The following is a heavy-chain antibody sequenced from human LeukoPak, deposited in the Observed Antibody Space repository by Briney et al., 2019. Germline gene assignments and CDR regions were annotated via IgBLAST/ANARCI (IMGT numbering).Heavy chain of an antibody. J-gene: IGHJ3*02. CDR2: IYYSGST. Sequence: SQTLSLTCTVSGGSISRGGYCWSWIRQHPGKGLEWIGYIYYSGSTYYNPSLKSRVTISVDTSKNQFSLKLSSVTAADTAVYYCARARVFTMEGGDAFDIWGQGTMVSVSS. D-gene: IGHD3-10*01. CDR1: GGSISRGGYC. V-gene: IGHV4-31*03. CDR3: ARARVFTMEGGDAFDI.